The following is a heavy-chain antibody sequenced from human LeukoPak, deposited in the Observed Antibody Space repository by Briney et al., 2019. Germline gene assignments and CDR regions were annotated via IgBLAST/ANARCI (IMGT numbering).Heavy chain of an antibody. CDR1: GFSINSGYY. D-gene: IGHD5/OR15-5a*01. Sequence: SETLSLTCTVSGFSINSGYYWGWIRQSPGEGLGGIGSMYHSGSTSYNPSLKSRITISLDTSKNQFSLNLRSVTAADTAVYYCMRSVNIVSTMSYWGQGILVTVSS. V-gene: IGHV4-38-2*02. CDR2: MYHSGST. CDR3: MRSVNIVSTMSY. J-gene: IGHJ4*02.